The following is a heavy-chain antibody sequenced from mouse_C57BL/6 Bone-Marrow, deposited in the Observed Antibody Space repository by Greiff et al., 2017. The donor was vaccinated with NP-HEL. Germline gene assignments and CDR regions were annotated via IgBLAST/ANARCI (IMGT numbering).Heavy chain of an antibody. CDR1: GYSFTSYY. J-gene: IGHJ3*01. D-gene: IGHD5-1*01. CDR2: IYPGSGNP. CDR3: ARGGTSWFAY. V-gene: IGHV1-66*01. Sequence: VQLQQSGPELVKPGASVKISCKASGYSFTSYYIHWVKQRPGQGLEWIGWIYPGSGNPKYNEKFKGKATLTADTSSSTAYMQLSSLTSEDSAVYYCARGGTSWFAYWGQGTLVTVSA.